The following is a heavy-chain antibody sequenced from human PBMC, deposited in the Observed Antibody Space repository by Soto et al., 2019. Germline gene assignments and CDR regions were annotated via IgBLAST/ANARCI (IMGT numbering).Heavy chain of an antibody. CDR1: GYTFTSYD. CDR3: AREVEYYDFWSGYYYYFDY. J-gene: IGHJ4*02. Sequence: GASVKVSCKASGYTFTSYDINWVRQATGQGLEWMGWMNPNSGNTGYAQKFQGRVTMTRNTSISTAYMELSSLRSEDTAVYYCAREVEYYDFWSGYYYYFDYWGQGTLVTAPQ. CDR2: MNPNSGNT. V-gene: IGHV1-8*01. D-gene: IGHD3-3*01.